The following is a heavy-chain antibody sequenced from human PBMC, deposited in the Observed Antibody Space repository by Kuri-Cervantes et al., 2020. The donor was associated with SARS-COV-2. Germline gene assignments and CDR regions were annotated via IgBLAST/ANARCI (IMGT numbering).Heavy chain of an antibody. V-gene: IGHV1-69*06. Sequence: SVKVSCKASGGTFSSYAISWVQQAPGQGLEWMGGIIPIFGTANYAQKFQGRVTITADKSTSTAYMELSSLRSEDTAVYYCARLRLGELSLSDDYYYYGMDVWGQGTTVTVSS. CDR1: GGTFSSYA. D-gene: IGHD3-16*02. CDR3: ARLRLGELSLSDDYYYYGMDV. CDR2: IIPIFGTA. J-gene: IGHJ6*02.